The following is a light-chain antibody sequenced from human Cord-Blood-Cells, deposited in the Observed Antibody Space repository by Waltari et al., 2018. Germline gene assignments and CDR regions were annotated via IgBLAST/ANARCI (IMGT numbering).Light chain of an antibody. J-gene: IGLJ1*01. CDR2: AGS. V-gene: IGLV2-23*01. CDR3: CSYAGSSSYV. CDR1: SSDVGSYNL. Sequence: QSALPQPASASGSPGQSITISCTGTSSDVGSYNLVSWYQQHPGKAPKLMIYAGSKRPSGVSNRFSGSKSGNTASLTITGLQAEDEADYYCCSYAGSSSYVFGTGTKVTVL.